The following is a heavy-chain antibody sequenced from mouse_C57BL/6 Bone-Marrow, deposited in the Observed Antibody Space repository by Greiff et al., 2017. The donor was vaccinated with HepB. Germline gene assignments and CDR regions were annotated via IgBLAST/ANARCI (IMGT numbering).Heavy chain of an antibody. Sequence: QVQLQQPGTELVKPGASVKLSCKASGYTFTSYWMHWVKQRPGQGLEWIGNINPSNGGTNYNEKFKSKATLTVDKSSSTAYMRLSSLTSEDSAVYYCARSTTTVVATRRFAYWGQGTLVTVSA. CDR1: GYTFTSYW. J-gene: IGHJ3*01. CDR2: INPSNGGT. V-gene: IGHV1-53*01. D-gene: IGHD1-1*01. CDR3: ARSTTTVVATRRFAY.